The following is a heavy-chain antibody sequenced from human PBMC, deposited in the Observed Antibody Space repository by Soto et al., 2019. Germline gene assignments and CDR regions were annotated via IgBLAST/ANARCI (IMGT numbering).Heavy chain of an antibody. J-gene: IGHJ4*02. V-gene: IGHV2-5*02. CDR1: GFSLSTTGVA. CDR2: IYWDDDK. CDR3: AHRTTKASGIDY. Sequence: QITLKESGPTLVRPTQTLTLTCTFSGFSLSTTGVAVGWIRQPPGEALEWLALIYWDDDKRYRPSLKSRLTITKDTSKNQVVLTMTNMDPADTATYYCAHRTTKASGIDYWGQGTLVTVSS. D-gene: IGHD1-26*01.